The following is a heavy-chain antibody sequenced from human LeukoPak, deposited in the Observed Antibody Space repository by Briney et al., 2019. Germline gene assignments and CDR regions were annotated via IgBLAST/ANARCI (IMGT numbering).Heavy chain of an antibody. V-gene: IGHV3-48*04. J-gene: IGHJ4*02. Sequence: GGPLRLSCAASGFTFSSYSMNWVRQAPGKGLEWVSYISSSSSTIYYADSVKGRFTISRDNAKNSLYLQMNSLRAEDTAVYYCARDEDEGHGDYHIFDYWGQGTLVTVSS. CDR1: GFTFSSYS. CDR2: ISSSSSTI. D-gene: IGHD4-17*01. CDR3: ARDEDEGHGDYHIFDY.